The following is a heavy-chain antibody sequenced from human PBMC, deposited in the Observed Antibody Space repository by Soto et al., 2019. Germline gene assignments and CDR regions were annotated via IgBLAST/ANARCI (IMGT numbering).Heavy chain of an antibody. CDR3: ARDEFDGYYFAN. D-gene: IGHD3-3*01. J-gene: IGHJ4*02. Sequence: QLQLQESGSGLVKPSQTLSLTCTVSGGSISSGGYSWNWIRQPPGKGLEWIGYIYHSGSTDYNPSLRSRVTISLDDSNNQFPLKLSSVTAVDTAVYYCARDEFDGYYFANWGQGTLVTVSS. CDR1: GGSISSGGYS. V-gene: IGHV4-30-2*01. CDR2: IYHSGST.